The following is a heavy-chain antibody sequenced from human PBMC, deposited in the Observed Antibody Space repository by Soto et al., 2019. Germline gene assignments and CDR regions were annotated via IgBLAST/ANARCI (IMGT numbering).Heavy chain of an antibody. CDR1: GYTFTGYY. V-gene: IGHV1-2*02. CDR2: INPNSGGT. D-gene: IGHD3-22*01. Sequence: QVQLVQSGAEVKKPGASVKVSCKASGYTFTGYYMHWVRQAPGQGLEWMGWINPNSGGTNYAQKVQGRVTMTRDTSISTAYMELSRLRSDDTAVYYCARLLSVGGTMIAWGQGTLVTVSS. CDR3: ARLLSVGGTMIA. J-gene: IGHJ5*02.